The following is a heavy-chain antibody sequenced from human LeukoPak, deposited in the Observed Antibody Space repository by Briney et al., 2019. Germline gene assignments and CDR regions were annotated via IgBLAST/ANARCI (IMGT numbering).Heavy chain of an antibody. CDR1: GFTVSTYS. CDR2: FSSGGRT. D-gene: IGHD1-26*01. V-gene: IGHV3-53*01. CDR3: ATGGSYHVY. J-gene: IGHJ4*03. Sequence: GGSPRLSCAASGFTVSTYSMSWVRQAPGKGLEWVATFSSGGRTSYADSVKGRFTISRDNANNSWNLQMNSLRAEDTAVYFCATGGSYHVYWGHGTLVTVSS.